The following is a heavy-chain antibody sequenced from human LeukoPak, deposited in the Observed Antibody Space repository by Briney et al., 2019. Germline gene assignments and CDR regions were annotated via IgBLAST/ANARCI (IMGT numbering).Heavy chain of an antibody. CDR1: GFAFSSYA. J-gene: IGHJ4*02. CDR2: ISYDGSNK. CDR3: ARGPWSGRYYFDY. V-gene: IGHV3-30*04. Sequence: GGALRLSCAASGFAFSSYAMHWVRQAPGKGLEWVAVISYDGSNKYYADSVKGRFTISRDDSKNTLYLQMNSLRAEDTAVYYCARGPWSGRYYFDYWGQGTLVTVSS. D-gene: IGHD3-10*01.